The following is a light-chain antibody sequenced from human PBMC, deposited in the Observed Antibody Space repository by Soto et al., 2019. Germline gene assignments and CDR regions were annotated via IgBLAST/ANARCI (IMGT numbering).Light chain of an antibody. CDR3: SSYTSSSTLVV. V-gene: IGLV2-14*01. J-gene: IGLJ2*01. CDR1: SSDVGVYNY. Sequence: QSVLTQPASVSGSPGQSITISCTGTSSDVGVYNYVSWYQQHPGKAPKLMIYDVSNRPSGVSNRFSGSKSGNTASLTISGLQAEDEADYYCSSYTSSSTLVVFGGRTKLTVL. CDR2: DVS.